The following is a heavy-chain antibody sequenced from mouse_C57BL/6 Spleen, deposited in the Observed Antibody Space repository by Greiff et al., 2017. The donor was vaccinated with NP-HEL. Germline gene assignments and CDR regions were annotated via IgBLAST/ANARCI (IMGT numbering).Heavy chain of an antibody. CDR3: AISLYGSSYPFAY. Sequence: VQLQQPGAELVKPGASVKVSCKASGYTFTSYWMHWVKQRPGQGLEWIGRIHPSDSDTNYNQKFKGKATLTVDKSSSTAYMQLSSLTSDDSAVYYCAISLYGSSYPFAYWGQGTLVTVSA. CDR1: GYTFTSYW. J-gene: IGHJ3*01. D-gene: IGHD1-1*01. V-gene: IGHV1-74*01. CDR2: IHPSDSDT.